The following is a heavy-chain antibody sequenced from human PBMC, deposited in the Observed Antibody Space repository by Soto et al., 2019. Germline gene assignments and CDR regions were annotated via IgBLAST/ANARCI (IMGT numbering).Heavy chain of an antibody. J-gene: IGHJ6*02. V-gene: IGHV3-23*01. Sequence: EVQLLESGGGLVQPGGSLRLSCAASGFTFSSDAMTWVRQAPGKGLEWVSTISGSGGTTYYADSVRGRFTISRDNSKNTLYLQMNTLRAEDTALYSCTRYCPTASCYIRYGMDVWGQGTTVTVSS. CDR3: TRYCPTASCYIRYGMDV. CDR1: GFTFSSDA. D-gene: IGHD2-2*02. CDR2: ISGSGGTT.